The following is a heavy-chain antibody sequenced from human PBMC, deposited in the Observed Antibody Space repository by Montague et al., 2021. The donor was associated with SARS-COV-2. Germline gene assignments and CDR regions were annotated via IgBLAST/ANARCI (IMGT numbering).Heavy chain of an antibody. V-gene: IGHV4-34*01. Sequence: SETLSLTCAVYGGSFSGYYWSWIRQPPGKGLEWIGEINHSGSTNYNPSLKSRVTILVDTSKNQFSLKLSSVTAADTAVYYCARGRTVTTFYYYYYGMDVWGQGTTVTVSS. CDR1: GGSFSGYY. J-gene: IGHJ6*02. CDR3: ARGRTVTTFYYYYYGMDV. D-gene: IGHD4-17*01. CDR2: INHSGST.